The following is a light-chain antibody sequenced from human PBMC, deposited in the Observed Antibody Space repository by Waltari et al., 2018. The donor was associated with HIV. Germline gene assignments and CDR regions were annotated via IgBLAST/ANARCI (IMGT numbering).Light chain of an antibody. CDR2: WSS. CDR1: QSVLYSSNNKNY. Sequence: DIVMTQSPDSLAVSLGERATIDCKSSQSVLYSSNNKNYLAWYQQRPGQSPRMIIYWSSTREAGVPDRFSGSVSETDFNLTISSLQSEDVAVYYCQQYFTTPWTFGQGTKVEIK. CDR3: QQYFTTPWT. J-gene: IGKJ1*01. V-gene: IGKV4-1*01.